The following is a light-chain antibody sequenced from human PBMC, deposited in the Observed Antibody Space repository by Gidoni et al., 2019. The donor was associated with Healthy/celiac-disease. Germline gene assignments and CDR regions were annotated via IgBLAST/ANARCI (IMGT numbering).Light chain of an antibody. Sequence: EIVLTQSPGTLSLSPGDRATLSCRASKSVSSSYLAWFQQQPGQAPRLLIYGASSRATGIPDRFSGSGSGTVFTLTISRLEPEDFAVYYCQQYGSGTFXPXTKVDIK. J-gene: IGKJ3*01. V-gene: IGKV3-20*01. CDR3: QQYGSGT. CDR2: GAS. CDR1: KSVSSSY.